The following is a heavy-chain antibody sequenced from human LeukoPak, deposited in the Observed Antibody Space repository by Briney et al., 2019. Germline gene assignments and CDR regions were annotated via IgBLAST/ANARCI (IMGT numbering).Heavy chain of an antibody. V-gene: IGHV4-61*02. D-gene: IGHD6-19*01. Sequence: SETLSLTCTVSGGSISSGSYYWSWIRQPAGKGLEWIGRIYTSGSTNYNPSLNSRVTISVDTSKNQFSLKLSSVTAADTAVYYCARDRYSSGWYDGFDYWGQGTLVTVSS. CDR2: IYTSGST. CDR1: GGSISSGSYY. J-gene: IGHJ4*02. CDR3: ARDRYSSGWYDGFDY.